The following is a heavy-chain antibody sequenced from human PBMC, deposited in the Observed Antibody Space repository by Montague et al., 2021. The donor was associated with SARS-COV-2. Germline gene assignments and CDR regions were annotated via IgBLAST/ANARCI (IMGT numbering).Heavy chain of an antibody. CDR1: GGSFSGYY. CDR2: INHSGST. V-gene: IGHV4-34*01. J-gene: IGHJ4*02. Sequence: SETLSLTCALYGGSFSGYYWSWIRQPPGKGLEWIGEINHSGSTNYNPSLKSRVTISVDTSKNQFSLKLSSVTAADTAVYYCARGSSILWWWPFDYWGQGTLVTVSS. CDR3: ARGSSILWWWPFDY. D-gene: IGHD2-21*01.